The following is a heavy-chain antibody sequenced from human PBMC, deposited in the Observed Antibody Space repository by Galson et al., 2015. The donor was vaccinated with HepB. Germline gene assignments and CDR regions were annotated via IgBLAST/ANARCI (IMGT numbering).Heavy chain of an antibody. V-gene: IGHV3-30*18. CDR3: AKELPAAAILNLYYYYGMDV. CDR2: ISYDGSNK. J-gene: IGHJ6*02. CDR1: GFTFSSYG. D-gene: IGHD2-2*01. Sequence: SLRLSCAASGFTFSSYGMHWVRQAPGKGLEWVAVISYDGSNKYYADSVKGRFTISRDNSKNTLYLQMNSLRAEDTAVYYCAKELPAAAILNLYYYYGMDVWGQGTTVTVSS.